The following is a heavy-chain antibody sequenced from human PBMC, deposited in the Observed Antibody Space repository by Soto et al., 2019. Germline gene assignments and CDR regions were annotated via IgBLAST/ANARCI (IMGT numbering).Heavy chain of an antibody. CDR2: INPNSGGT. CDR1: GYPFTGYY. Sequence: ASVKVSCKASGYPFTGYYMHWVRQAPGQGLEWMGWINPNSGGTNYAQKFQGRVTMTRDTSISTAYMELSRLRSDDTAVYYCARDRPPFYSGSYYYYYGMDVWGQGTTVTVSS. CDR3: ARDRPPFYSGSYYYYYGMDV. J-gene: IGHJ6*02. V-gene: IGHV1-2*02. D-gene: IGHD1-26*01.